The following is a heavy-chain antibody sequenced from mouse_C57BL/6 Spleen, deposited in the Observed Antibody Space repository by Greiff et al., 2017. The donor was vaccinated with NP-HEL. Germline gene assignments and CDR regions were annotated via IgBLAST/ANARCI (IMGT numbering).Heavy chain of an antibody. CDR3: ASPPAVYCSSYFDY. D-gene: IGHD1-1*01. J-gene: IGHJ2*01. Sequence: VQLQQPGAELVRPGASVKLSCKASGYTFTSYWMHWVKQRPGQGLEWIGGIDPSGSYTNYNQKFKGKATLTVDTSSSTAYMQLSSLTSEDSAVYFCASPPAVYCSSYFDYWGQGTTLTVSS. CDR1: GYTFTSYW. V-gene: IGHV1-59*01. CDR2: IDPSGSYT.